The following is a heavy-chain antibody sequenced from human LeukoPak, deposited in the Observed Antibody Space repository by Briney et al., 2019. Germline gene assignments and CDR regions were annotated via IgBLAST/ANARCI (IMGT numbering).Heavy chain of an antibody. CDR3: ARKTNYDFWSGLGY. CDR2: ISGSGGST. J-gene: IGHJ4*02. V-gene: IGHV3-23*01. D-gene: IGHD3-3*01. CDR1: GFTFSSYW. Sequence: GSLRLSCAASGFTFSSYWMSWVRQAPGKGLEWVSAISGSGGSTYYADSVKGRFTISRDNSKNTLYLQMNSLRAEDTAVYYCARKTNYDFWSGLGYWGQGTLVTVSS.